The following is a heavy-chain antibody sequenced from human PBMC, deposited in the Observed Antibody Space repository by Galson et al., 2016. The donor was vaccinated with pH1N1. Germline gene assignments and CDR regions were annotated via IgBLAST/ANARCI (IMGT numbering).Heavy chain of an antibody. Sequence: SVKVSCKASGYTFSSYDINWVRQAPGQGLEWMGGISPMFDTTTYAQKFQGRVTVTADRPPTTLYMNLSSLGFDDTAVYYCARGFRGGYKYALFDHCGQGSLVIVSS. CDR1: GYTFSSYD. CDR2: ISPMFDTT. V-gene: IGHV1-69*06. J-gene: IGHJ4*02. D-gene: IGHD5-24*01. CDR3: ARGFRGGYKYALFDH.